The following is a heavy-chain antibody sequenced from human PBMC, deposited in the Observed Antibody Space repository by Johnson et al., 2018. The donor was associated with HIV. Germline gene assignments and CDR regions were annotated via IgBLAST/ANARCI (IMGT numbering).Heavy chain of an antibody. Sequence: QVQLVESGGGVVQPGRSLRLSCAASGFTFSSYAMHWVRQAPGKGLEWVALISHHGRHKDCADYVTGRFTISRDHSKNTLYLQLNRLRMEDTAVYYCAKSTQASILRESGPYGAFDMWGQGTMVTVSS. CDR1: GFTFSSYA. V-gene: IGHV3-30-3*02. D-gene: IGHD3-10*01. CDR3: AKSTQASILRESGPYGAFDM. CDR2: ISHHGRHK. J-gene: IGHJ3*02.